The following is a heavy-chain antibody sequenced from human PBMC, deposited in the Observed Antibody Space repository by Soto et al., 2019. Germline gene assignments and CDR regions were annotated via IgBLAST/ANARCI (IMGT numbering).Heavy chain of an antibody. CDR1: GGSTTSINW. V-gene: IGHV4-4*02. CDR2: IYHSGST. D-gene: IGHD5-12*01. CDR3: ARDLGYSGSPGIWFDP. J-gene: IGHJ5*02. Sequence: QVQLQESGPGLVKPSGTLSLTCAVPGGSTTSINWWSWVRRPPGKGLEWIGEIYHSGSTNYNPSLKSRVTISVDKSKNQFSLKLSSVTAADTAVYYCARDLGYSGSPGIWFDPWGQGTLVTVSS.